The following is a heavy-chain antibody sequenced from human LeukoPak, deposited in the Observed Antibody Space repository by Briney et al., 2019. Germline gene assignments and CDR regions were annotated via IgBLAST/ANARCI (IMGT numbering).Heavy chain of an antibody. V-gene: IGHV4-31*03. J-gene: IGHJ5*02. CDR2: IYYSGST. Sequence: SQTLSLTCTVSGGSISSGGYYWSWIRQHPGKGLEWLGYIYYSGSTYYNPSLKSRVTISVDTSKNQFSLKLSSVTAADTAVYYCARRKVVVVPAAILDWFDPWGQGTLVTVSS. D-gene: IGHD2-2*01. CDR3: ARRKVVVVPAAILDWFDP. CDR1: GGSISSGGYY.